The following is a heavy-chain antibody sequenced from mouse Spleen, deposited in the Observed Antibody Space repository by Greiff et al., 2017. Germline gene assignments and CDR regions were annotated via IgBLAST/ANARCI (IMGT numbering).Heavy chain of an antibody. J-gene: IGHJ1*01. D-gene: IGHD2-2*01. CDR2: INPGSGGT. V-gene: IGHV1-54*01. Sequence: QVQLQQSGAELVRPGTSVKVSCKASGYAFTNYLIEWVKQRPGQGLEWIGVINPGSGGTNYNEKFKGKATLTADKSSSTAYMQLSSLTSEDSAVYFCANGAANYGYDGGDWYFDVWGAGTTVTVSS. CDR3: ANGAANYGYDGGDWYFDV. CDR1: GYAFTNYL.